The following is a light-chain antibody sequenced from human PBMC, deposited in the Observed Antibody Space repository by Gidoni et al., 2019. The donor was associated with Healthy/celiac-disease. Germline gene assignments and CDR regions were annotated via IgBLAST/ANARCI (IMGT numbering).Light chain of an antibody. CDR2: AAS. CDR3: QQSYSTPIT. V-gene: IGKV1-39*01. J-gene: IGKJ5*01. Sequence: ETQMTQSPSSLSASVGDRVNITCRASQRISSYLNWYQQKPGKAPTLLIYAASSLQSGVPSRFSVSGSVTDFTLTISSLQPVDFAPYYSQQSYSTPITFGQGTRLEIK. CDR1: QRISSY.